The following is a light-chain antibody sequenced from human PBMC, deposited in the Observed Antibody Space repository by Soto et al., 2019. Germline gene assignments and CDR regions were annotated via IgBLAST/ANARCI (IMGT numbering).Light chain of an antibody. V-gene: IGKV3D-15*01. CDR2: DIS. CDR1: QSVSSN. CDR3: QQYNNWPPLYT. J-gene: IGKJ2*01. Sequence: EIVMTQSPATLSVSPGERATLSCRASQSVSSNLAWYQQKPGQAPSLLIYDISARATGIPTRFSGSGSGTEFTLTISSLQSEDFAVYYCQQYNNWPPLYTFGQGTKLEIK.